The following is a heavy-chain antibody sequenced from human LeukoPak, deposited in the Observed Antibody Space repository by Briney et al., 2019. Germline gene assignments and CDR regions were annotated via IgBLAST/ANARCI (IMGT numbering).Heavy chain of an antibody. J-gene: IGHJ2*01. CDR3: ARPKASIVGAPGYWYFDL. V-gene: IGHV5-51*01. CDR2: IYPGDSDT. D-gene: IGHD1-26*01. Sequence: GASLKISCKGSGSRFTSYWIGWGRQMPGKGLEWMGIIYPGDSDTRYSPSFQGQVTISADKSISTAYLQWSSLKASDTAMYYCARPKASIVGAPGYWYFDLWGRGTLVTVSS. CDR1: GSRFTSYW.